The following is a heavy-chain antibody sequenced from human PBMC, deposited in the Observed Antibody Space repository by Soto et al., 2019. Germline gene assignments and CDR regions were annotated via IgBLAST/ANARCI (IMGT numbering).Heavy chain of an antibody. D-gene: IGHD3-9*01. CDR3: ARRGAYYDILTGDYYYYDMDV. Sequence: VASVKVSCKASGYTFTSYDSNGVRQATGRGLEWMGWMNPNSGNTGYAQKFQGRVTMTRNTSISTAYMELSSLRSEDTAVYYCARRGAYYDILTGDYYYYDMDVWGQGTTLTVSS. CDR2: MNPNSGNT. V-gene: IGHV1-8*01. J-gene: IGHJ6*02. CDR1: GYTFTSYD.